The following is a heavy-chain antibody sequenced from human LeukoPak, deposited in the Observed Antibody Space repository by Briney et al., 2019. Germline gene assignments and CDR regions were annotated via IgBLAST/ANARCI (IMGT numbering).Heavy chain of an antibody. D-gene: IGHD3-22*01. J-gene: IGHJ4*02. CDR3: AREEYYDTSGYYDY. V-gene: IGHV3-21*01. CDR2: ISSGSSYI. Sequence: GRSLRLSCAASGFTFSGYSMNWVRQAPGKGLEWVSSISSGSSYINHAASVKGRFTISRDNAKNSLYLQMNSLRAEDTAVYYCAREEYYDTSGYYDYWGQGTLVTVSS. CDR1: GFTFSGYS.